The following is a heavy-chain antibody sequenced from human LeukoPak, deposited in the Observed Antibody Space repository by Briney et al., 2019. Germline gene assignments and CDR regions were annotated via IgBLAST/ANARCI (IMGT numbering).Heavy chain of an antibody. CDR3: TTMHHSSGWSRNYYYYGMDV. CDR2: IKSKTDGGTT. Sequence: GGSLRLSCAASGFTFSNAWMSWVRQAPGKGLEWVGRIKSKTDGGTTDYAAPVKGRFTISRDDSKNTLYLQMNSLKTEDTAVYYCTTMHHSSGWSRNYYYYGMDVWGQGTTVTVSS. V-gene: IGHV3-15*01. J-gene: IGHJ6*02. CDR1: GFTFSNAW. D-gene: IGHD6-19*01.